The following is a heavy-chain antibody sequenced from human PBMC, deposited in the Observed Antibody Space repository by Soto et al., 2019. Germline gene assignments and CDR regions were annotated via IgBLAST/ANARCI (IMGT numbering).Heavy chain of an antibody. CDR3: ARVEYYYDSSGHYYFDY. J-gene: IGHJ4*02. V-gene: IGHV4-31*03. CDR2: IYYSGST. D-gene: IGHD3-22*01. CDR1: GGPISSGGYY. Sequence: KPSETPSPTCTVSGGPISSGGYYWSWIRQHPGKGLEWIGYIYYSGSTYYNPSLKSRVTISVDTSKNQFSLKLSSVTAADTAVYYCARVEYYYDSSGHYYFDYWGQGTLVTVSS.